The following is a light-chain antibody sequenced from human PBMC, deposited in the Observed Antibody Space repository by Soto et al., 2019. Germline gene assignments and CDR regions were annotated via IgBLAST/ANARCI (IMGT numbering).Light chain of an antibody. CDR2: AAS. J-gene: IGKJ4*01. V-gene: IGKV1-39*01. CDR3: QQYKSVSLLT. Sequence: DIQMTQSPSSLSASVGDRVSITCRASQSISSYLNWYQQKPGKAPKLLIYAASSLQSGVPSRFSGSGSGTDFTLTISSLQPDDFATYYCQQYKSVSLLTFGGGTKVDIK. CDR1: QSISSY.